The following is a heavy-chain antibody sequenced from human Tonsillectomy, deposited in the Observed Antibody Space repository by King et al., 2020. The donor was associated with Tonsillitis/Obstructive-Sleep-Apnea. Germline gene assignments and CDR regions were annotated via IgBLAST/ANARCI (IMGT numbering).Heavy chain of an antibody. CDR2: IKEGVSEK. CDR3: SRDLRGKDY. D-gene: IGHD3-16*01. CDR1: GIILSSSW. J-gene: IGHJ4*02. V-gene: IGHV3-7*04. Sequence: VQLVESGGDLVQIGVSLRLTCAASGIILSSSWMSWVRHAPGGGLEWVANIKEGVSEKYYADSVKGRFTIPRDNSKNSLSLEMNNLRVEDTAVYYCSRDLRGKDYWGQGTLVTVSS.